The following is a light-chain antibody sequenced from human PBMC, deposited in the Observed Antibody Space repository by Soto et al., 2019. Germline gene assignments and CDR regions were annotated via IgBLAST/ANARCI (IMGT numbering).Light chain of an antibody. CDR3: QQYGSSGT. CDR2: GAS. V-gene: IGKV3-20*01. J-gene: IGKJ5*01. Sequence: EIVWTQSPGTLSLSPWERATLSCRASQSVSNNYLAWYQQKPGQAPRLLIYGASNRATGIPDRFSGSGSGTNFTLTISRLEPEDFAVYYCQQYGSSGTFGQGTRLEIK. CDR1: QSVSNNY.